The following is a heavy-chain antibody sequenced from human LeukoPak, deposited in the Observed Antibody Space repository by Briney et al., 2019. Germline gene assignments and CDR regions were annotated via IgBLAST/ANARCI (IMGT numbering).Heavy chain of an antibody. CDR3: ASQGGSYWAYFDY. J-gene: IGHJ4*02. CDR1: GGPISSSSYY. Sequence: SETLSLTCTVSGGPISSSSYYWGWIRQPPGKGLEWIGSIYYSGSTYYNPSLKSRVTISVDTSKNQFSLKLSSVTAADTAVYYCASQGGSYWAYFDYWGQGTLVTVSS. CDR2: IYYSGST. V-gene: IGHV4-39*07. D-gene: IGHD1-26*01.